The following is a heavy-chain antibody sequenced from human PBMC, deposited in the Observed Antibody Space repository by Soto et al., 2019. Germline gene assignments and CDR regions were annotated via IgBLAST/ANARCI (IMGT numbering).Heavy chain of an antibody. J-gene: IGHJ6*02. Sequence: GASVKVSCKASGYTFTSYGISWVRQAPGQGLEWMGWISAYNGNTNYAQKLQGRVTMTTDTSTSTAYMELRSLRSDDTAVYYCASAHYDFWSGYKRHYYYYGVDVWGQGTTVTVSS. V-gene: IGHV1-18*04. D-gene: IGHD3-3*01. CDR2: ISAYNGNT. CDR3: ASAHYDFWSGYKRHYYYYGVDV. CDR1: GYTFTSYG.